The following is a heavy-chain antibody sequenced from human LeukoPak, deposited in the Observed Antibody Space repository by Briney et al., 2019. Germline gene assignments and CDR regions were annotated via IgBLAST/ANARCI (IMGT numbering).Heavy chain of an antibody. CDR3: ARIIGATGNDMDA. D-gene: IGHD6-13*01. J-gene: IGHJ6*02. V-gene: IGHV7-4-1*02. Sequence: GASVKVSCKASGYTFTSYAVNWVRQAPGQGLEWMGWINTDTGNPTYAQGFTGRFVFSLDTSVSTAYLQISSLKAEDTAIYYCARIIGATGNDMDAWGQGTTVTVSS. CDR1: GYTFTSYA. CDR2: INTDTGNP.